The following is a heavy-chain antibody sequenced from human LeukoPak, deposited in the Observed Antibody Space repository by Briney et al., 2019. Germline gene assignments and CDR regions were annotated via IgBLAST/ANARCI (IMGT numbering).Heavy chain of an antibody. J-gene: IGHJ6*03. CDR2: IVVGSGNT. D-gene: IGHD5-24*01. CDR3: AADQRFGYTDYYYYMDV. Sequence: ASVKVSCKASGFTFTSSAMQWVRQARGQRLEWIGWIVVGSGNTNNAQKFQERVTITRDMSTSTDYMELSSLRSEDTAVYYCAADQRFGYTDYYYYMDVWQRDHGHRLL. V-gene: IGHV1-58*02. CDR1: GFTFTSSA.